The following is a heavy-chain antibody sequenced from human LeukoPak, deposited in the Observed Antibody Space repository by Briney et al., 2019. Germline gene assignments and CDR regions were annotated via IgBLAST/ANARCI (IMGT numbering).Heavy chain of an antibody. CDR1: GYTFTTYA. V-gene: IGHV7-4-1*02. D-gene: IGHD3-16*01. CDR2: INTYTGNP. Sequence: ASVKVSCKASGYTFTTYAMNWVRQVPGQGLEWMGWINTYTGNPTFAQGFTGRFVFSLDTSVNTAYLQISGLKPEDSAIYYCARGQVKLWGTDDGFDFWGQGTLVTVSS. CDR3: ARGQVKLWGTDDGFDF. J-gene: IGHJ3*01.